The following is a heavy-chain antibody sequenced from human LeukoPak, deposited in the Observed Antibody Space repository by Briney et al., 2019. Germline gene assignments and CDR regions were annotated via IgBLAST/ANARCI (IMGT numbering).Heavy chain of an antibody. J-gene: IGHJ4*02. CDR2: IYYSGST. V-gene: IGHV4-59*01. CDR1: GDSISSYY. D-gene: IGHD3-22*01. Sequence: PSETLSLTCTVSGDSISSYYWSWIRQPPGKGLEWIGYIYYSGSTNYNPSPKSRVTISVDASKNRFSLRLSCVTAADTAVYYCARVNYYDSSGTDYWGQGTLVTVSS. CDR3: ARVNYYDSSGTDY.